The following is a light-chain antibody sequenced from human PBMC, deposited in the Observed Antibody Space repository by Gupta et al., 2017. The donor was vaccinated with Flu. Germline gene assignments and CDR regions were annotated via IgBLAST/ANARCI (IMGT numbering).Light chain of an antibody. CDR3: AAWDGSLRGL. CDR2: RND. Sequence: GSSSIIGSSYIYWYQQLPGTTPKLLIYRNDQLPSGVSGRFSGSKSGTSASLAIGWLRSEDEADYYCAAWDGSLRGLFGGGTKLTVL. J-gene: IGLJ3*02. V-gene: IGLV1-47*01. CDR1: SSIIGSSY.